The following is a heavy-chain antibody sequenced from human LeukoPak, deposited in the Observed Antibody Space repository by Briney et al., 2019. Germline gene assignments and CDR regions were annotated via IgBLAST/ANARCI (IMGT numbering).Heavy chain of an antibody. V-gene: IGHV3-30*18. CDR1: GFTFRSYG. Sequence: GGSLRFSCAASGFTFRSYGMHRVRQAPGKGLEWVAVISYDGSNKYYADSVKGRFTISRDNSKNTLFLQMNSLRVEDTAVYYCAKDFPSPYWGQGTLVTVSS. J-gene: IGHJ4*02. D-gene: IGHD3-16*01. CDR3: AKDFPSPY. CDR2: ISYDGSNK.